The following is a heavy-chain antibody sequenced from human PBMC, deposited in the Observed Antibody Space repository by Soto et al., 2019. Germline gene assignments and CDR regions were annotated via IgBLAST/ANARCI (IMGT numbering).Heavy chain of an antibody. D-gene: IGHD3-22*01. Sequence: GASVKVSCKSSGYIFTSYTMHWVRQAPGQKFEWMGWINTGNGYTKYSQRFQGRVTITRDTSANTAYMELSSLRSDDTAVYYCAREYDSSGNSPADYWGQGTLVTVSS. J-gene: IGHJ4*02. CDR2: INTGNGYT. V-gene: IGHV1-3*04. CDR3: AREYDSSGNSPADY. CDR1: GYIFTSYT.